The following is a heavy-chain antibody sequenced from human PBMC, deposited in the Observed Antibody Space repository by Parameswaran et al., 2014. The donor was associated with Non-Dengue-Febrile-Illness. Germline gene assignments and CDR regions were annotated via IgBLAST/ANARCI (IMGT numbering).Heavy chain of an antibody. Sequence: MPGVRQAPGKGLEWVAVISYDGSNKYYADSVKGRFTISRDNSKNTLYLQMNSLRAEDTAVYYCAKDPGGDGYNHEQTGWFDPWGQGTLVTVSS. J-gene: IGHJ5*02. V-gene: IGHV3-30*18. D-gene: IGHD5-24*01. CDR2: ISYDGSNK. CDR3: AKDPGGDGYNHEQTGWFDP.